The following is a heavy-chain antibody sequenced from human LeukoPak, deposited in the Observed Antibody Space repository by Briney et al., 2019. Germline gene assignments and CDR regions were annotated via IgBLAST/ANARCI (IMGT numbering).Heavy chain of an antibody. CDR3: AKDTYSSSWSAFDV. CDR1: GFTFSTYA. V-gene: IGHV3-64D*06. J-gene: IGHJ3*01. Sequence: GGSLRLSCSASGFTFSTYAMHWVRQAPGKGLEFVSAINGDGVGTFYADSVKGRFTVSRDNSRSTLYLQMSSLRAEDTALYYCAKDTYSSSWSAFDVWGQGTMVTVSS. CDR2: INGDGVGT. D-gene: IGHD6-13*01.